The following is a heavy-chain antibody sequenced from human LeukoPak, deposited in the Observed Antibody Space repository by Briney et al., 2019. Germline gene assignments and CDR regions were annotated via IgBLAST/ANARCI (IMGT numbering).Heavy chain of an antibody. V-gene: IGHV4-4*09. CDR3: ARRGTVTTNGYYCYYMDV. D-gene: IGHD4-17*01. CDR2: IYTSTST. Sequence: SETLSLTCTVSGGSISSYYWSWIRQPPGKGLEWIGYIYTSTSTTYNPSLKSRVTISVDMSKDQFSLRLSSVTAADTAVYYCARRGTVTTNGYYCYYMDVWGKGTTVTVSS. CDR1: GGSISSYY. J-gene: IGHJ6*03.